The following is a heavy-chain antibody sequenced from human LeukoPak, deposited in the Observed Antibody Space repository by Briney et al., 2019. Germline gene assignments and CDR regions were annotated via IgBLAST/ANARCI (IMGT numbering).Heavy chain of an antibody. J-gene: IGHJ1*01. V-gene: IGHV1-18*01. D-gene: IGHD3-22*01. Sequence: ASVKVSCKASGYTFTSYGISWVRQAPGQGLEWMGWISAYNGNTNYAQKLQGRVTMTTDTSTSTAYMELRSLRSDDTAVYYCARDPYYYDSSGFLGSHFQHWGQGTLVTVSS. CDR1: GYTFTSYG. CDR3: ARDPYYYDSSGFLGSHFQH. CDR2: ISAYNGNT.